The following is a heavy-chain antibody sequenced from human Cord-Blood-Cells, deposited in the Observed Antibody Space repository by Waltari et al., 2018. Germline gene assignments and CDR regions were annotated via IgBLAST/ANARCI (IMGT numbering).Heavy chain of an antibody. J-gene: IGHJ4*02. Sequence: TFSSYAISWVRQAPGQGLEWMGGIIPIFGTANYAQKFQGRVTITADESTSTAYMGLSSLRSEDTAVYYCAISYDSSGYYFDYWGQGTLVTVSS. CDR3: AISYDSSGYYFDY. CDR1: TFSSYA. CDR2: IIPIFGTA. V-gene: IGHV1-69*01. D-gene: IGHD3-22*01.